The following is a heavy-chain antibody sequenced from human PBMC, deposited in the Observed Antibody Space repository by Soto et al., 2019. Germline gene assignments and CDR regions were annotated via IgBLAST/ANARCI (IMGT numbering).Heavy chain of an antibody. D-gene: IGHD3-3*01. V-gene: IGHV3-48*04. Sequence: GGSLRLSCAASGFTFSSYSMNWVRQAPGKGLEWVSYISSSSSTIYYADSVKGRFTISRDNAKNSLYLQMNSLRAEDTAVYDCARGDPTYYDFWSGYYYYGMDVWGQGTTVTVSS. J-gene: IGHJ6*02. CDR1: GFTFSSYS. CDR2: ISSSSSTI. CDR3: ARGDPTYYDFWSGYYYYGMDV.